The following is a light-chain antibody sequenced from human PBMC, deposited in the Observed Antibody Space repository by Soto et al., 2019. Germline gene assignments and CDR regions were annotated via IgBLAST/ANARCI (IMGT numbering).Light chain of an antibody. CDR1: QGIRND. J-gene: IGKJ3*01. V-gene: IGKV1-6*01. CDR3: LQKYFYPFT. CDR2: AAS. Sequence: AIQMTQSPSSLSASVGDRVTITCRASQGIRNDLDWFQQKPGKAPKLLIYAASNLQSGVPARFSGSGSGTEFTLTLSSLQPEDFATYYCLQKYFYPFTFGPGTKVDIK.